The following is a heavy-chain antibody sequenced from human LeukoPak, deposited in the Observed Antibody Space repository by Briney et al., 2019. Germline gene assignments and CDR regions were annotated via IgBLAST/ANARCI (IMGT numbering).Heavy chain of an antibody. CDR2: IIPIFGTA. CDR1: GGTFSSYA. Sequence: ASVKVSCKASGGTFSSYAISWVRQAPGQGLEWMGGIIPIFGTANYAQKFQGRVTITADESTSTAYMELSSLRSEDTAVYYCARSPGYYYYMDVWGKGTTVTISS. V-gene: IGHV1-69*13. CDR3: ARSPGYYYYMDV. J-gene: IGHJ6*03.